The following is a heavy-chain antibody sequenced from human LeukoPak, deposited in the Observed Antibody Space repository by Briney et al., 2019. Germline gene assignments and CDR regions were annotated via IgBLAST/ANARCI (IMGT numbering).Heavy chain of an antibody. CDR3: ASGFGSGYFDY. V-gene: IGHV4-59*01. D-gene: IGHD3-22*01. CDR1: GGSISSYY. CDR2: IYYSGST. J-gene: IGHJ4*02. Sequence: SETLSLTCTVSGGSISSYYWSWIRQPPGKGLEWIGYIYYSGSTNCNPSLKSRVTISVDTSKNQFSLKLSSVTAADTAVYYCASGFGSGYFDYWGQGTLVTVSS.